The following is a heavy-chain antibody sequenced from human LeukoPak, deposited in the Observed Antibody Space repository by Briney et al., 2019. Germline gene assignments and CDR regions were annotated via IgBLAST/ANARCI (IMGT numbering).Heavy chain of an antibody. CDR3: ARDYIDNLDSSGYITFDY. D-gene: IGHD3-22*01. Sequence: GASVKVSCKASGYSFSGYYVHWVRQTPGQGLECMGWINPSSGGTYYTHNFQGRVTMTGDMSTSTAYMELSRLTSDDTAVYYCARDYIDNLDSSGYITFDYWGQGTLVTVSS. CDR1: GYSFSGYY. CDR2: INPSSGGT. J-gene: IGHJ4*01. V-gene: IGHV1-2*02.